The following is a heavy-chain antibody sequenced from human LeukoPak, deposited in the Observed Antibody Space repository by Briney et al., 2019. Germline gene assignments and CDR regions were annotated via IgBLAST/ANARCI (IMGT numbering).Heavy chain of an antibody. CDR3: ARGGDDYGDYVPFDY. V-gene: IGHV4-59*01. Sequence: SETLSLTXTVSGGSISSYYWSWIRQPPGKGLEWIGYIYYSGSTNYNPSLKSRVTISVDTSKNQFSLKLSSVTAADTAVYYCARGGDDYGDYVPFDYWGQGTLVTVSS. D-gene: IGHD4-17*01. CDR1: GGSISSYY. CDR2: IYYSGST. J-gene: IGHJ4*02.